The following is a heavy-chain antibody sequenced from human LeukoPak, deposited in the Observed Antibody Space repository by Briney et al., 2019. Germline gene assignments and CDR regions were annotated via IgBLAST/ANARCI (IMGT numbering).Heavy chain of an antibody. CDR3: AKGTDSGGRYYFDY. D-gene: IGHD6-19*01. Sequence: PGGSLRLSCAASGFTFSRYAMSWVRQAPGKGLEWVSVISASGVSTYYADSVKGRFTISRDNSKNTLYLQMNSLIAEDTAVYYCAKGTDSGGRYYFDYWGQGTLVTVPS. CDR1: GFTFSRYA. J-gene: IGHJ4*02. CDR2: ISASGVST. V-gene: IGHV3-23*01.